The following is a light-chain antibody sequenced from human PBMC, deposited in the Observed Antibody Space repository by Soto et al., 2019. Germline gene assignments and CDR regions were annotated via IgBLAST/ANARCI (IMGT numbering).Light chain of an antibody. V-gene: IGLV1-51*01. J-gene: IGLJ2*01. CDR2: DNN. Sequence: QSALTQSPSVSAAPGQKVTISCSGSSSNIGNNYVSWYQQLPGTAPKLLIYDNNKRPSGIPVRFSGSKSGTSGTLDITGLQTGDEADYYCATWDGSLPGEVFGGGTKVTVL. CDR1: SSNIGNNY. CDR3: ATWDGSLPGEV.